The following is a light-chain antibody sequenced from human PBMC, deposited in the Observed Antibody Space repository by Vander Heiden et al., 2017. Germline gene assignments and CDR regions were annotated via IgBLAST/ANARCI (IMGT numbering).Light chain of an antibody. CDR3: MQALQTPLT. J-gene: IGKJ4*01. CDR2: LGS. CDR1: QSLLYGNGYNY. Sequence: DIVMTPSPLSLPVTPGEPAPISCRSSQSLLYGNGYNYLYWYLQKPGQSPQLLIYLGSNRASGVPDRFSGSGSGTDFTLKISRVEAQDVGVYYCMQALQTPLTFGGGTKVEIK. V-gene: IGKV2-28*01.